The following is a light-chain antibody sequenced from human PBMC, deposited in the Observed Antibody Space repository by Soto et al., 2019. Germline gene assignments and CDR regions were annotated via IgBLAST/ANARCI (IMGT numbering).Light chain of an antibody. V-gene: IGKV3-20*01. Sequence: EVVLTQSPGALSLSPGERAILSCRASQSVDSSYFAWYQQRPGQAPRLLIYETSSRDTGITDRVSGSGSGTDFNRTVSILEPEAFAVYFCQPYGSSPLTFGGGTTLEIK. CDR2: ETS. CDR1: QSVDSSY. J-gene: IGKJ4*01. CDR3: QPYGSSPLT.